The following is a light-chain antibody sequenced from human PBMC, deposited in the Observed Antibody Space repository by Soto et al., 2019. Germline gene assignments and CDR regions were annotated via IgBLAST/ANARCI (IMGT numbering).Light chain of an antibody. CDR1: SSYVGGYNY. J-gene: IGLJ1*01. V-gene: IGLV2-14*01. CDR3: SSYTCRSPQYV. Sequence: QSALAQPASVSGSPGQSITISCTGSSSYVGGYNYVSWYQQLPGKAPKLLIYQVNNRPSGVSDRFSGSKSGNTASLTISGLQDEDEAYYYCSSYTCRSPQYVFGGGTKLTVL. CDR2: QVN.